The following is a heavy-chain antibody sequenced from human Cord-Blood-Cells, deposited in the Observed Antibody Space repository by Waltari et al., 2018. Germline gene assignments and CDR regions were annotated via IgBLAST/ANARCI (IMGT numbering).Heavy chain of an antibody. D-gene: IGHD3-10*01. V-gene: IGHV4-39*01. CDR1: GGSIRSSSYY. CDR2: IYYSGST. J-gene: IGHJ4*02. CDR3: ARRGRSGTGGYFDY. Sequence: QLQLQESGPGLVKPSETLSLTCTVSGGSIRSSSYYWGWIRQPPGKGLEWIGSIYYSGSTYYNPSLKSRVTISVDTSKNQFSLKLSSVTAADTAVYYCARRGRSGTGGYFDYWGQGTLVTVSS.